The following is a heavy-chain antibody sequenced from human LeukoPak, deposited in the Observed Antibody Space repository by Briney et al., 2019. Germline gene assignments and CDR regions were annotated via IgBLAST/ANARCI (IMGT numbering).Heavy chain of an antibody. D-gene: IGHD6-13*01. CDR3: ARTSPSSVYSSSWCHAGPPYYFDY. J-gene: IGHJ4*02. CDR1: GGSFSGYY. CDR2: INHSGST. Sequence: SETLSLTCAVYGGSFSGYYWSWIRQPPGKGLEWIGEINHSGSTNYNPSLKSRVTISVDTSKNQFSLKLSSVTAADTAVYYCARTSPSSVYSSSWCHAGPPYYFDYWGQGTLVTVSS. V-gene: IGHV4-34*01.